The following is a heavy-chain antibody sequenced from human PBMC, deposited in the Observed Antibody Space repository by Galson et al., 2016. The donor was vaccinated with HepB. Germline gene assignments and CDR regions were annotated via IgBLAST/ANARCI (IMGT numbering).Heavy chain of an antibody. CDR2: IKQDGSEK. CDR3: TRTISATAGID. D-gene: IGHD6-13*01. V-gene: IGHV3-7*04. CDR1: RFTFSSYW. J-gene: IGHJ4*01. Sequence: SLRLSCAASRFTFSSYWMSWVRQAPGKGLEWLANIKQDGSEKYYVDSVRGRFTISRDNAMNSLYLHMSSLRAEDTALYYCTRTISATAGIDWGQGTLVNVSS.